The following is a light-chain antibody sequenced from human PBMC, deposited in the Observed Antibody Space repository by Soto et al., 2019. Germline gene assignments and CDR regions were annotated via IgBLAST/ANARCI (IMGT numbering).Light chain of an antibody. CDR1: QSVSSSY. Sequence: EIVLTQSPGTRSWSPVERGRPCCRASQSVSSSYLAWYQQKPGQPPRLLIFGASTRATGIPARFSGSGSGTDFTLTISRLEPQDFAVYYCQQRSNWPITFGQGTRLEIK. CDR2: GAS. CDR3: QQRSNWPIT. V-gene: IGKV3D-20*02. J-gene: IGKJ5*01.